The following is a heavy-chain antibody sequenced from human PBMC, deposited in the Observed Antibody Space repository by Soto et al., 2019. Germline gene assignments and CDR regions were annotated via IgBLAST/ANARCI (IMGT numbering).Heavy chain of an antibody. Sequence: QVQLVESGGGVVQPGRSLRLSCAASGFTFSSYAMHWVRQAPGKGLEWVAVISYDGSKKYYADSVKGRFTISRDNYKNTLYLQMNSLRAEATAVYYCARGSGYESDRVDYWGQGTLVTVSS. J-gene: IGHJ4*02. CDR3: ARGSGYESDRVDY. D-gene: IGHD5-12*01. V-gene: IGHV3-30-3*01. CDR1: GFTFSSYA. CDR2: ISYDGSKK.